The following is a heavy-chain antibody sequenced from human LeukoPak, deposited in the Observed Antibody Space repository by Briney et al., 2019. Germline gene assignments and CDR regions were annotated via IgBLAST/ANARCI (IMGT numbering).Heavy chain of an antibody. V-gene: IGHV6-1*01. D-gene: IGHD6-19*01. CDR1: GDSVSSNSAA. CDR2: TYYRSKWYN. Sequence: SQTLSLTCAISGDSVSSNSAAWNWIRQSPSRGLEWLGRTYYRSKWYNDYAVSVKSRITINPDTSKNQFSLQLNPVTPEDTAVYYCASGPDSSGWFVDWFDPWGQGTLVTVSS. CDR3: ASGPDSSGWFVDWFDP. J-gene: IGHJ5*02.